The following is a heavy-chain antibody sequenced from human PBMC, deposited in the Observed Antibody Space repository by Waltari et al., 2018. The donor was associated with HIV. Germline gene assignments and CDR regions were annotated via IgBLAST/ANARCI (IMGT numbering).Heavy chain of an antibody. D-gene: IGHD3-22*01. J-gene: IGHJ4*02. V-gene: IGHV1-2*02. CDR1: GYTFTGSY. CDR3: ARGRDYYDSSGYLSRILDY. Sequence: QVQLVQSGAEVKKPGASVKVSCKASGYTFTGSYMHWVRPAPGQGLEWMGWINPNSGGTNYAQKFQGRVTMTRDTSISTAYMELSRLRSDDTAVYYCARGRDYYDSSGYLSRILDYWGQGTLVTVSS. CDR2: INPNSGGT.